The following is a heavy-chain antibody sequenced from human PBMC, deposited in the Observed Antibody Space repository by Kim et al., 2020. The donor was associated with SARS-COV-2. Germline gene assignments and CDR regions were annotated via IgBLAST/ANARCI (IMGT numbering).Heavy chain of an antibody. CDR3: ARHRRLGIIAARPYYFDY. D-gene: IGHD6-6*01. J-gene: IGHJ4*02. CDR2: IYYSGST. Sequence: SETLSLTCTVSGGSISSSSYYWGWIRQPPGKGLEWIGSIYYSGSTYYNPSLKGRVTISVDTSKNQFSLKVSSVTAADTAVYYCARHRRLGIIAARPYYFDYWGQGTLVTVSS. V-gene: IGHV4-39*01. CDR1: GGSISSSSYY.